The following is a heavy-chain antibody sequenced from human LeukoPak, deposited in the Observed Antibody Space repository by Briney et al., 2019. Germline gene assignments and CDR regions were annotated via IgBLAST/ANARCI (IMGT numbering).Heavy chain of an antibody. J-gene: IGHJ4*02. CDR3: ARVPVLYGGKTVQDY. V-gene: IGHV4-31*03. CDR2: IYYSGST. CDR1: GGSISSGGYY. D-gene: IGHD4-23*01. Sequence: SETLSLTCTVSGGSISSGGYYWSWLRQHPGTGVEWIGYIYYSGSTYYNPSLKSRVTISVYTSKNQFSLKLSSVTAADTAVYYCARVPVLYGGKTVQDYWGQGTLVTVSS.